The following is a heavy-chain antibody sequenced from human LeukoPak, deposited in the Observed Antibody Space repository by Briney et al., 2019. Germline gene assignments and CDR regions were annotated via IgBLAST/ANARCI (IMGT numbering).Heavy chain of an antibody. CDR2: MNPNSGNT. CDR1: GYTFTSYD. J-gene: IGHJ4*02. V-gene: IGHV1-8*01. D-gene: IGHD5-24*01. CDR3: ARGVEMLAGAFGY. Sequence: ASVKVSRKASGYTFTSYDINRVRQATGQGLEWMGWMNPNSGNTGYAQKFQGRVTMTRNTSISTAYMELSSLRSEDTAVYYCARGVEMLAGAFGYWGQGTLVTVSS.